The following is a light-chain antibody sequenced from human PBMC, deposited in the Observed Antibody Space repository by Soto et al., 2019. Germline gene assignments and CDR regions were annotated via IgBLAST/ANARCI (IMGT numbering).Light chain of an antibody. CDR3: QSYASSLSGYV. Sequence: QSVLTQPPSVSEAPGQRVTISCTGSSSNIGAGYEAHWYQQVPGTAPKLLIYENNNRPSGVPDRFSGSKSGTSAYLAITGLQAEDEAEYYCQSYASSLSGYVFGTGTKLTVL. J-gene: IGLJ1*01. CDR2: ENN. V-gene: IGLV1-40*01. CDR1: SSNIGAGYE.